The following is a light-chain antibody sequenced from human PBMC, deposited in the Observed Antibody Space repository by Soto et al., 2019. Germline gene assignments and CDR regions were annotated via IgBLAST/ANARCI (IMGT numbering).Light chain of an antibody. CDR3: QSYATGLSVLYV. CDR2: GNN. CDR1: SSNIGAGYD. Sequence: QSVLTQPPSVSGAPGQRVTISCTGSSSNIGAGYDVHWYQQLPGTAPKLLIYGNNNRPSGVPDRFSGSKSGTSASLAVTGLQAEDEADYYCQSYATGLSVLYVFGTGTNSPS. J-gene: IGLJ1*01. V-gene: IGLV1-40*01.